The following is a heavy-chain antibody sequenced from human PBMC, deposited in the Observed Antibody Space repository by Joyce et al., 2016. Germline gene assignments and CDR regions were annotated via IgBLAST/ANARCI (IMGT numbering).Heavy chain of an antibody. CDR3: ARHRAAASEY. CDR1: GFTFRNYW. CDR2: IKDDGTEK. J-gene: IGHJ4*02. Sequence: VQLVESGGGLVQPGGSLRLSCAASGFTFRNYWMTWVRQAPGRGLEWVANIKDDGTEKYYVDSVKGRFTISRDNAKNSLYLQMNSLRVEDTAIYYCARHRAAASEYWGQGTLVTVSS. D-gene: IGHD6-13*01. V-gene: IGHV3-7*05.